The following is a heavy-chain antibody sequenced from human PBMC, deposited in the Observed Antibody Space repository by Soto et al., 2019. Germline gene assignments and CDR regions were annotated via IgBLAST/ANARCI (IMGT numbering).Heavy chain of an antibody. J-gene: IGHJ3*02. Sequence: QVQLQESGPGLVKPSETLSLTCSVSGGSASSGTYYWSWIRQPPGKGLEWIGNIYYSGSTNYNPSLKSRVTLSTDTSKNLFSLKLTSVTAADTAVYYCARDRYHILTGYAFDIWGQGTMVTVSS. CDR3: ARDRYHILTGYAFDI. V-gene: IGHV4-61*01. CDR1: GGSASSGTYY. CDR2: IYYSGST. D-gene: IGHD3-9*01.